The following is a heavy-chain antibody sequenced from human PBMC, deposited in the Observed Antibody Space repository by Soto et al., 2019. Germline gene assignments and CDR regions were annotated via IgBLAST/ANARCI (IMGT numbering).Heavy chain of an antibody. Sequence: PSETLSLTCTVSGGSISSSIYYGGWIRQPPGKGLEWIGSIFYSGSTYYNPSLKSRVTISVDTSKNQFSLKLYSVTAADTAVYYCARAPLNWGQGTLVTVSS. J-gene: IGHJ4*02. CDR2: IFYSGST. CDR1: GGSISSSIYY. V-gene: IGHV4-39*07. CDR3: ARAPLN.